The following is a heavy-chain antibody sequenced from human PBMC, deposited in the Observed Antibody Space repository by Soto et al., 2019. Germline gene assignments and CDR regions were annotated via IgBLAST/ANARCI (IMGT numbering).Heavy chain of an antibody. Sequence: QVPLVQSGAEVKKPGSSVKVSCKASGGTFSSYAISWVRQAPGQGLEWMGRIMPISHTTNYAQKFQGRVTITADESTSTAYVELSSLRSEDTAVYYCARSQGSSTSLEIYYYYYYGMDVWGQGTTVTVSS. V-gene: IGHV1-69*01. CDR1: GGTFSSYA. CDR2: IMPISHTT. D-gene: IGHD2-2*01. CDR3: ARSQGSSTSLEIYYYYYYGMDV. J-gene: IGHJ6*02.